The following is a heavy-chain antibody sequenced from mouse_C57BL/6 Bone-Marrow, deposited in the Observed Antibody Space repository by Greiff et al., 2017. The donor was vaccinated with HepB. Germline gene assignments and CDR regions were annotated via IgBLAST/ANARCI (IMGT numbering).Heavy chain of an antibody. CDR1: GFTFSDYY. CDR3: ARHGGGQLHFDY. Sequence: EVKLVESGGGLVQPGGSLKLSCAASGFTFSDYYMYWVRQTPEKRLEWVAYISNGGGSTYYPDTVKGRFTISRDNAKNTLYLQMSRLKSEDTAMYYCARHGGGQLHFDYWGQGTTLTVAS. D-gene: IGHD6-1*01. CDR2: ISNGGGST. V-gene: IGHV5-12*01. J-gene: IGHJ2*01.